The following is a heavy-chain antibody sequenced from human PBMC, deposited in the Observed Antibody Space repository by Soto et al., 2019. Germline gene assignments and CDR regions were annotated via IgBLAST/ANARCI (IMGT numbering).Heavy chain of an antibody. CDR2: IWYDGSNK. V-gene: IGHV3-33*01. CDR3: ARDLYCSGGSCYSALLGY. Sequence: GGSLRLSCAASGFTFSSYGMHWVRQAPGKGLEWVAVIWYDGSNKYYADSVKGRFTISRDNSKNTLYLQMNSLRAEDTAVYYCARDLYCSGGSCYSALLGYWGQGTLVTVSS. J-gene: IGHJ4*02. D-gene: IGHD2-15*01. CDR1: GFTFSSYG.